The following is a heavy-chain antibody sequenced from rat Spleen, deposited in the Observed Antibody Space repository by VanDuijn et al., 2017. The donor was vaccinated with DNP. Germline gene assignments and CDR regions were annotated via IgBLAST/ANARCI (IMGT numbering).Heavy chain of an antibody. CDR2: MSPTTRSS. D-gene: IGHD1-10*01. J-gene: IGHJ4*01. V-gene: IGHV5-25*01. CDR3: ARLYNNLYYAMDA. CDR1: GFTFSNYY. Sequence: EVQLVESGGGLVQPGRSMKLSCAASGFTFSNYYMAWVRQTPTKGLEWVACMSPTTRSSYYRDSVRGRFTVSRDNAKSSLYLQMDSLRSEDTATYYWARLYNNLYYAMDAWGQGTSVTVSS.